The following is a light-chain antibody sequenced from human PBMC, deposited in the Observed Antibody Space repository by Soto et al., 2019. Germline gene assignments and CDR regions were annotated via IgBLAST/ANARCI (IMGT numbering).Light chain of an antibody. CDR1: LTVNSNF. Sequence: EVVLTQSPGTLSLSPGERATLYCRSSLTVNSNFLAWYQQKPGQAPRLLIYGVSNRATGNPDRFSGSGSGTDITLTISRLEPEDFAVYYCQQSGVTPTFGQGTKVDIK. CDR3: QQSGVTPT. V-gene: IGKV3-20*01. J-gene: IGKJ1*01. CDR2: GVS.